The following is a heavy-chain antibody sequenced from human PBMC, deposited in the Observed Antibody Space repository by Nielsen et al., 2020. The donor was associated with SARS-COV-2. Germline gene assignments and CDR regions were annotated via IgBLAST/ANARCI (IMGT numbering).Heavy chain of an antibody. CDR3: ARVKRRRITMIVVVIDAFDI. D-gene: IGHD3-22*01. Sequence: SETLSLTCTVSGGSMNRYYWTWIRQPPGKGLEWIGYINDSGSTNYSPSLKSRVTFSVDTCKNQFSLKLSSVTPADTAVYYCARVKRRRITMIVVVIDAFDIWGQGTMVTVSS. V-gene: IGHV4-59*01. CDR1: GGSMNRYY. CDR2: INDSGST. J-gene: IGHJ3*02.